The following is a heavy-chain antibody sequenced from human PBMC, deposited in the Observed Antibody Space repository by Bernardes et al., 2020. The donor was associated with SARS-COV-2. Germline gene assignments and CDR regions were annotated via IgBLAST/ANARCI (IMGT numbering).Heavy chain of an antibody. V-gene: IGHV1-24*01. CDR1: GYTLTALS. J-gene: IGHJ6*02. Sequence: ASVKVSCKVSGYTLTALSMHWVRQAPGKGLEWMGGFDPEDGETIYAQKFQGRVTMTEDTSTDTAYMELSSLRSEDTAVYYCATGLRFLEWLLQGSYYYGMDVWGQGTTVTVSS. D-gene: IGHD3-3*01. CDR2: FDPEDGET. CDR3: ATGLRFLEWLLQGSYYYGMDV.